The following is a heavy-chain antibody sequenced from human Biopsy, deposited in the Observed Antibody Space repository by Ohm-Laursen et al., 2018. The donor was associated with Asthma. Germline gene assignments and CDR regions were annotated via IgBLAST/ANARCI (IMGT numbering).Heavy chain of an antibody. V-gene: IGHV1-3*01. CDR2: INAGDGNT. D-gene: IGHD3-9*01. CDR1: GYTFIHFA. J-gene: IGHJ3*01. CDR3: ARTYYDFLTGQVNDAFAL. Sequence: ASVKVSCKTSGYTFIHFAIHWVRQAPGQRLEWMGWINAGDGNTKYSQKFRGRVTITRDTSASTAYMDLRSLRSEDTAMYYCARTYYDFLTGQVNDAFALWGQGTMVTVSS.